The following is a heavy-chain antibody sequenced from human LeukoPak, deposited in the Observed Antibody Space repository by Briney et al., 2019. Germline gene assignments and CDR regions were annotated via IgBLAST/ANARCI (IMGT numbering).Heavy chain of an antibody. V-gene: IGHV3-7*01. CDR2: IKQDGSEK. D-gene: IGHD1-1*01. CDR1: GFTFSSYW. J-gene: IGHJ4*02. CDR3: ARVNPPWNGPLVDY. Sequence: PGGSLRLSCAASGFTFSSYWMSWVRQAPGKGLEWVANIKQDGSEKYYVDSVKGRFSISRDNAKNSLYLQMNSLRAEDTAVYYCARVNPPWNGPLVDYWGQGTLVTVSS.